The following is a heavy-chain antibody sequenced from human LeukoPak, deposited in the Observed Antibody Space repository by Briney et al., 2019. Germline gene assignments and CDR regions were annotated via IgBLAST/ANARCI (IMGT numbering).Heavy chain of an antibody. V-gene: IGHV4-39*02. CDR1: GGSISSSSYY. J-gene: IGHJ4*02. D-gene: IGHD3-3*01. Sequence: SETLSLTCTVSGGSISSSSYYWGWIRQPPGRGLEWIGSIYYSGSIYHNPSLNSRVTISVDTSKNQFSLKLSSVTAADTAVYFCAREGPISSQLLYRNSNYFDYWGQGTLVTVSS. CDR2: IYYSGSI. CDR3: AREGPISSQLLYRNSNYFDY.